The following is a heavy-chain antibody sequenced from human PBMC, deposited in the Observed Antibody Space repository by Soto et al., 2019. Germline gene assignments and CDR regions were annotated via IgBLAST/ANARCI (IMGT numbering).Heavy chain of an antibody. J-gene: IGHJ5*02. Sequence: QVQLVQSGAAVKKPGASVKVSCKASGYTFTSYGISWVRQAPGQGLEWMGWISAYNGNTNYAQKLQGRVNMTTETSSRSAAMEPRTVRSDDTAVYYCARDYSRWFDPWGQGTLVTVSS. CDR1: GYTFTSYG. D-gene: IGHD2-21*01. CDR3: ARDYSRWFDP. CDR2: ISAYNGNT. V-gene: IGHV1-18*01.